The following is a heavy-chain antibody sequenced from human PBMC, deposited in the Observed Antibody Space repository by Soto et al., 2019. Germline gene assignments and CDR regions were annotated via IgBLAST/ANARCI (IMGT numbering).Heavy chain of an antibody. CDR3: GPHYYGSGSYYNAYYYGMDV. J-gene: IGHJ6*02. V-gene: IGHV3-23*01. Sequence: GSLILSFAASGFTFSSYAMSWVRQAPGKGLEWVSAISGSGGSTYYADSVKGRFTISRDNSKNTLYLQMNSLRAEDTAVYYCGPHYYGSGSYYNAYYYGMDVWGQGTTVTVSS. D-gene: IGHD3-10*01. CDR1: GFTFSSYA. CDR2: ISGSGGST.